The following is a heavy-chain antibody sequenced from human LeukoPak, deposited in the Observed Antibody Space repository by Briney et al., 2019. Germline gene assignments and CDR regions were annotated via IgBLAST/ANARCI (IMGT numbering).Heavy chain of an antibody. CDR2: ISGSGGST. J-gene: IGHJ4*02. CDR3: VRDTTRQQLVQGLD. D-gene: IGHD6-13*01. CDR1: GFTFSSYA. Sequence: GGSLRLSCAASGFTFSSYAMSWVRQAPGKGLEWVSAISGSGGSTYYADSVKGRFTISRDNSKNTLYLQMNSLRAEDTAVYYCVRDTTRQQLVQGLDWGQGTLVTVSS. V-gene: IGHV3-23*01.